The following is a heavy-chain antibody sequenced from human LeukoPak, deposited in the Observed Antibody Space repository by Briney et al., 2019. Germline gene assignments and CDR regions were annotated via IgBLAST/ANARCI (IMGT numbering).Heavy chain of an antibody. CDR1: GFDFNDFA. D-gene: IGHD5/OR15-5a*01. CDR2: INDVGSHI. V-gene: IGHV3-21*01. CDR3: ARDATYYLRYGYFDC. Sequence: PGGSLRLSCAASGFDFNDFAMTWVRQAPGKGLEWVSSINDVGSHIYYADSVRGRFTISRDNAKTSVYLQMNNLRPEDTAVYYCARDATYYLRYGYFDCWGHGTLVTVSS. J-gene: IGHJ4*01.